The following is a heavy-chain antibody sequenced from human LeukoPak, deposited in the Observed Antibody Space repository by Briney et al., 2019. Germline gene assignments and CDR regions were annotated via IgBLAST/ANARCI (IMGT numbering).Heavy chain of an antibody. V-gene: IGHV4-4*07. CDR3: AGDSGTTGEVKFDP. CDR2: IYTSGSI. D-gene: IGHD3-10*01. Sequence: PSETLSLTCTVSGGSISSYYWSWIRQPAGKGLEWIGRIYTSGSITYNPSLKSRVMSVDTSKNQFSLKLSSVTAADTAVYYCAGDSGTTGEVKFDPWGQGTLVTVSS. J-gene: IGHJ5*02. CDR1: GGSISSYY.